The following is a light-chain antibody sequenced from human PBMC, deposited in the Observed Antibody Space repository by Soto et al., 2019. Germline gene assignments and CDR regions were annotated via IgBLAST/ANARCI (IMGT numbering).Light chain of an antibody. Sequence: DIVMTQSPLSLPVTPGEPASISCRSSQSLLHSDGNTYLAWYLQKPGQSPQLLIFLGSYRASGVPDRFSGSGSGTHFTLKISRVEAADVGVYYCMQGLQTSWAFGPGTKVELK. V-gene: IGKV2-28*01. CDR2: LGS. CDR1: QSLLHSDGNTY. CDR3: MQGLQTSWA. J-gene: IGKJ1*01.